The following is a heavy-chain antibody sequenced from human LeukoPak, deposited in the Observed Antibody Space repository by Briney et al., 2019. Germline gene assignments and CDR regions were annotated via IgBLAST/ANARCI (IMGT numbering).Heavy chain of an antibody. D-gene: IGHD6-19*01. CDR3: ARDQEYNSGYWFDP. CDR2: TSVYNDNT. CDR1: GYTFTSYG. V-gene: IGHV1-18*01. Sequence: ASGKLSRKASGYTFTSYGIGWVRQAPGQGHEGRGWTSVYNDNTNYAQKFQGRLTITTDPSTSTAYIELRSLRSDDTAVYYCARDQEYNSGYWFDPWGQGTLVTVSS. J-gene: IGHJ5*02.